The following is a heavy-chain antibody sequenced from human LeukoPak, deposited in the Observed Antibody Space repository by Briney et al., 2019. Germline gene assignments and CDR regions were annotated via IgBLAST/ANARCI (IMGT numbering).Heavy chain of an antibody. J-gene: IGHJ5*02. CDR2: IIPIFGTA. CDR3: ARGRDFWSGYYGGNEDWFDP. D-gene: IGHD3-3*01. V-gene: IGHV1-69*06. CDR1: GGTFSSYA. Sequence: GASVKVSCKASGGTFSSYAISWVRQAPGQGLECMGGIIPIFGTANYAQKFQGRVTITADKSTSTAYMELSSLRSEDTAVYYCARGRDFWSGYYGGNEDWFDPWGQGTLVTVSS.